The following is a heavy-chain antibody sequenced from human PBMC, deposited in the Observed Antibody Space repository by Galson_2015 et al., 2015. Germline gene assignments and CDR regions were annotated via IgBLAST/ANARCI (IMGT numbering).Heavy chain of an antibody. V-gene: IGHV3-43*02. CDR1: GFTFDDYA. Sequence: LRLSCAASGFTFDDYALHWVRQAPGKGLEWVSLISGDGGSTYYADSVKGRFTISRDNSKNSLYLQMNSLRTEDAALYYCAKQRLYSSSWRQIAVGRRDAFDIWGQGTMVTVSS. D-gene: IGHD6-13*01. J-gene: IGHJ3*02. CDR2: ISGDGGST. CDR3: AKQRLYSSSWRQIAVGRRDAFDI.